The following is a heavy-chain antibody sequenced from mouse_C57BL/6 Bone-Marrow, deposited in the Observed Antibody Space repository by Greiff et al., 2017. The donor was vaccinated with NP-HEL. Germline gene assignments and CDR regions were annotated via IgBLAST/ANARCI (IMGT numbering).Heavy chain of an antibody. CDR2: ISYDGSN. CDR1: GYSITSGYY. D-gene: IGHD1-1*01. CDR3: ARDGVTTVGYFDV. J-gene: IGHJ1*03. V-gene: IGHV3-6*01. Sequence: EVQLQQSGPGLVKPSQSLSLTCSVTGYSITSGYYWNWIRQFPGNKLEWMGYISYDGSNNYNPSLKNRISITRDTSKNQFFLKLNSVTTEDTATYYCARDGVTTVGYFDVWGTGTTVTVSS.